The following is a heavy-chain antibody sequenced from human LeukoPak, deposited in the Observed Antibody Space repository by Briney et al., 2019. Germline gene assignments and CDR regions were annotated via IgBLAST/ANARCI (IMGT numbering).Heavy chain of an antibody. Sequence: GGSLRLSCAASGFTFSSYEMNWVRQARGKGLAWVSYISSSGSTIYYADSVKGRFTISRDNAKNSLYLQMNSLRAEDTAVYYCAGEGYFDWFFPIYWGQGTLVTVSS. CDR1: GFTFSSYE. J-gene: IGHJ4*02. D-gene: IGHD3-9*01. V-gene: IGHV3-48*03. CDR2: ISSSGSTI. CDR3: AGEGYFDWFFPIY.